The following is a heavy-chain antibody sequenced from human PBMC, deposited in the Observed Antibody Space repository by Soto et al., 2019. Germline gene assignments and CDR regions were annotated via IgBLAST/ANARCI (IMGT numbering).Heavy chain of an antibody. J-gene: IGHJ4*02. D-gene: IGHD1-1*01. V-gene: IGHV3-72*01. CDR3: GRLEIATGWKTIDY. CDR1: GFTFSDHL. Sequence: GGPLRLSCAASGFTFSDHLMDWVRQAPGKGLEWVGRIRTKVNSYTTEYAASVKGRFTISRDDSKNSLYLQMNSLKTEDTAVYYCGRLEIATGWKTIDYWGQGTLVTVSS. CDR2: IRTKVNSYTT.